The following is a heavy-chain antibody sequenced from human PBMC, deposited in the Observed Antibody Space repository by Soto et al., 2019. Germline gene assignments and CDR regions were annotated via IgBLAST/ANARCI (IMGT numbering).Heavy chain of an antibody. CDR2: ISSSSSTI. CDR1: GFTFSSYS. D-gene: IGHD3-22*01. J-gene: IGHJ4*02. V-gene: IGHV3-48*02. Sequence: EVQLVESGGGLVQPGGSLRLSCAASGFTFSSYSMNWVRQAPGKGLEWVSYISSSSSTIYYADSVKGRFTISRDNAKNSLYLQMNCLRDEDTAVYYCARVPQYYDSSGYGYWGQGTLVTVSS. CDR3: ARVPQYYDSSGYGY.